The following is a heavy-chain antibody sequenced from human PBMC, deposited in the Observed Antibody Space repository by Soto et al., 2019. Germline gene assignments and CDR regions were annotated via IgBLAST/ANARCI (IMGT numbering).Heavy chain of an antibody. D-gene: IGHD2-21*01. Sequence: GGSLRLSCAASGFTFRNYWMSWVRQAPGKGLEYVSGITSEGDRTWHADSVKGRFTVSRDNSRNTLYLHLSSLRAEDTAVYYCVKGNQLLRYYFESWGQGTLVTVSS. V-gene: IGHV3-64D*06. CDR1: GFTFRNYW. CDR3: VKGNQLLRYYFES. J-gene: IGHJ4*02. CDR2: ITSEGDRT.